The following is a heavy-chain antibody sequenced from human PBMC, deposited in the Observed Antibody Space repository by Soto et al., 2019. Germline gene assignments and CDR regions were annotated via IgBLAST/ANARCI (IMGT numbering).Heavy chain of an antibody. CDR2: ISAYNGNT. V-gene: IGHV1-18*01. J-gene: IGHJ4*02. CDR3: AREDCSGGSCSGFDY. Sequence: ASVKVSCKASGYTFTNFGISWVRQAPGQGLEWMGWISAYNGNTNYAQNFQGRVTMTTDTSTSTAYMELRSLRSDDTAVYYCAREDCSGGSCSGFDYWGQGTLVTVSS. D-gene: IGHD2-15*01. CDR1: GYTFTNFG.